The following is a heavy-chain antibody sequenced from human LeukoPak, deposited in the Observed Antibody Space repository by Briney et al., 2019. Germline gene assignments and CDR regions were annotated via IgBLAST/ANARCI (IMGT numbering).Heavy chain of an antibody. V-gene: IGHV3-30-3*01. CDR1: GFTFSSYA. CDR3: ARALILGATATDY. D-gene: IGHD1-26*01. Sequence: GGSLRLSCAASGFTFSSYAMHWVRQAPGKGLEWVAVISYDGSNKNYADSVKGRFTISRDNSKNTLYLQMNSLRAEDTAVYYCARALILGATATDYWGQGTLVTVSS. J-gene: IGHJ4*02. CDR2: ISYDGSNK.